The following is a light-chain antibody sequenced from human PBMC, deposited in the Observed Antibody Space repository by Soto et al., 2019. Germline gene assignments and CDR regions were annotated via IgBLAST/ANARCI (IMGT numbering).Light chain of an antibody. Sequence: DIQLTQSPSSLSASVGDRVTITCRASHDMSRYLNWYQQKPGKAPNLLIYAASSLQSGVPSRFSGSGSGTDFTLTIISLQPEDFATYYCHHTYSTRWTFGQGTKVEIK. CDR1: HDMSRY. V-gene: IGKV1-39*01. CDR2: AAS. J-gene: IGKJ1*01. CDR3: HHTYSTRWT.